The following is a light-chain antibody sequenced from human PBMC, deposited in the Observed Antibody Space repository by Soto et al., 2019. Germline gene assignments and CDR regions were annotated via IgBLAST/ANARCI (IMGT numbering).Light chain of an antibody. CDR1: SSNIGSNT. CDR3: AAWDDSLNGLV. J-gene: IGLJ2*01. Sequence: QSVLTQPPSASGTPGQRVTISCSGSSSNIGSNTVNWYQQLPGTAPKLLIYSDNQRPSGVPDRFSVSESGTSVSLAISGLQSDDEADYYCAAWDDSLNGLVVGGGTKLTVL. CDR2: SDN. V-gene: IGLV1-44*01.